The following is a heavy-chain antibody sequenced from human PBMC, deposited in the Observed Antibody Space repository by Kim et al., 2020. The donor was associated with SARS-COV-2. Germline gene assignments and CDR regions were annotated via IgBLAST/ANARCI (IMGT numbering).Heavy chain of an antibody. CDR2: IKQDGSEK. CDR1: GFTFSSYW. CDR3: AREAWVVAATVDY. V-gene: IGHV3-7*01. Sequence: GGSLRLSCAASGFTFSSYWMSWVRQAPGKGLEWVANIKQDGSEKYYVDSVKGRFTISRDNAKNSLYLQMNSLRAEDTAVYYCAREAWVVAATVDYWGQGTLVTVSS. J-gene: IGHJ4*02. D-gene: IGHD2-15*01.